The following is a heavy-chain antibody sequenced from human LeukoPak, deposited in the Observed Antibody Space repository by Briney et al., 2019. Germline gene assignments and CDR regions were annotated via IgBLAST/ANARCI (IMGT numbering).Heavy chain of an antibody. V-gene: IGHV4-34*01. J-gene: IGHJ4*02. CDR3: ARGRRFGEFHFDY. D-gene: IGHD3-10*01. CDR2: INHSGST. CDR1: GGSFSGYY. Sequence: PSETLSLTCAVYGGSFSGYYWSWIRQPPGKGLEWIGEINHSGSTNYNPSLKSRVTISVDTSKNQFSLKLSSVTAADTAVYYCARGRRFGEFHFDYWGQGTLVTVSS.